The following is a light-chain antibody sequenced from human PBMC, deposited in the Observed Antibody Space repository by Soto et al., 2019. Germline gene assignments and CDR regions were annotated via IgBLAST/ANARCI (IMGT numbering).Light chain of an antibody. V-gene: IGKV3D-15*01. Sequence: EIVLTQSPGTLSLSPGERATLSCRASQSLTSDYLAWYQQKPGQTPRLLIHGASSRATGIPARFSGSGSGTEFNLTISSLQSEDFAVYFCQQYDDWLRLTFGGGTKVDIK. CDR3: QQYDDWLRLT. CDR1: QSLTSD. CDR2: GAS. J-gene: IGKJ4*01.